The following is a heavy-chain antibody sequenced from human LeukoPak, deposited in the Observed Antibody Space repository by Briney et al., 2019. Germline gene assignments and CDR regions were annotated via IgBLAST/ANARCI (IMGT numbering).Heavy chain of an antibody. CDR1: GYTFTSYY. D-gene: IGHD3-22*01. CDR2: INPSGGST. V-gene: IGHV1-46*04. J-gene: IGHJ4*02. Sequence: ASAKVSCKASGYTFTSYYMHWLRQPPGQGLVGMGIINPSGGSTSYAQKSQGRVTMTRDTSTSTVYMELSSLRSEDTAVYYCARGGRITMIVVVPTSFDYWGQGTLVTVSS. CDR3: ARGGRITMIVVVPTSFDY.